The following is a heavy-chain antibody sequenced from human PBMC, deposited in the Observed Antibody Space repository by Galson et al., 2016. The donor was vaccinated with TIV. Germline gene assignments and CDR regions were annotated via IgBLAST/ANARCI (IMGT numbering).Heavy chain of an antibody. CDR1: GGSFSVYY. CDR3: ARGRIAPRVVGYYYYPMDV. CDR2: IIHSGST. V-gene: IGHV4-34*01. Sequence: TLSLTCAVYGGSFSVYYWSWIRQPPGKGLEWIGEIIHSGSTNYNPSLKSRVTISVDTSKSQFSLKLSSVTAADTAVYYCARGRIAPRVVGYYYYPMDVWGQGTTVTVSS. D-gene: IGHD6-6*01. J-gene: IGHJ6*02.